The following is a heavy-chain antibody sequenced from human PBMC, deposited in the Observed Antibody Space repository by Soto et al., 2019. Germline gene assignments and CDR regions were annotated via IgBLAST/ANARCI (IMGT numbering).Heavy chain of an antibody. CDR2: ISGGGGRT. V-gene: IGHV3-23*01. CDR3: AKYAGIVVVVATVSAPLDY. Sequence: EVQLLESGGGLVQPGGSLRLSCAASGFTFNNYAMTWVRQAPGKGLEWVSGISGGGGRTYYADDVKGRFTVSRDISKNTLYLQMDSLRAEDTALYYCAKYAGIVVVVATVSAPLDYWGQGTLVTVSS. CDR1: GFTFNNYA. D-gene: IGHD2-15*01. J-gene: IGHJ4*02.